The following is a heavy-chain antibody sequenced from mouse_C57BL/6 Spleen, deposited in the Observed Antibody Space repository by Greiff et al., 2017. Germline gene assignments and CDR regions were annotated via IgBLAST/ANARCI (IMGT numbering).Heavy chain of an antibody. Sequence: VQLQQPGAELVKPGASVKMSCKASGYTFTSYWITWVKQRPGQGLEWIGDIYPGSGSTNYNEKFKSKATLTVDTSSSTAYMQLSSLTSEDSAVYYCARDASIYYDFPWFAYWGQGTLVTVSA. D-gene: IGHD2-4*01. CDR2: IYPGSGST. CDR3: ARDASIYYDFPWFAY. CDR1: GYTFTSYW. J-gene: IGHJ3*01. V-gene: IGHV1-55*01.